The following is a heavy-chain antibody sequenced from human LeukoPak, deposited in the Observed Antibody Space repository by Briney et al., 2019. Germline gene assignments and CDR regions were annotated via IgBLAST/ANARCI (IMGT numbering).Heavy chain of an antibody. J-gene: IGHJ4*02. CDR1: GYTFTSYY. V-gene: IGHV1-46*01. Sequence: ASVKVSCKASGYTFTSYYMHWVRQAPGQGLEWMGIINPSGGSTSYAQKFQGRVTMTRDMSTSTVYMELSSLRSEDTAVYYCAKDQLNRFCSAGSCSITHDYWGQGTLVTVSS. D-gene: IGHD2-15*01. CDR3: AKDQLNRFCSAGSCSITHDY. CDR2: INPSGGST.